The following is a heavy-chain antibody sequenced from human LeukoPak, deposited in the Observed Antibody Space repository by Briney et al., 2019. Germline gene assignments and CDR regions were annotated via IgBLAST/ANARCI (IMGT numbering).Heavy chain of an antibody. CDR2: ISGSGGST. CDR1: GFTFSNYA. J-gene: IGHJ3*02. V-gene: IGHV3-23*01. D-gene: IGHD1-26*01. Sequence: GGSLRLSCAASGFTFSNYAMSWVRQAPGKGLEWVSAISGSGGSTYYGDSVKGRFTISRDNSKNTLYLQMNSLRAEDMAVYYCAKDRRVGATEGLGAFDKWGQGTMVIVSS. CDR3: AKDRRVGATEGLGAFDK.